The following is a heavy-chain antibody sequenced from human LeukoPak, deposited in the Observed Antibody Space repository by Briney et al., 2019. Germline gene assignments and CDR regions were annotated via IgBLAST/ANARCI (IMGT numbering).Heavy chain of an antibody. V-gene: IGHV1-18*01. D-gene: IGHD6-19*01. CDR2: ISTYNGDT. J-gene: IGHJ4*02. Sequence: ASVKVSCKTSGFSFTRYAISWVRQAPGQGLEWMGWISTYNGDTNYAQKFQGRVTMTTDTSTTTAYMELRSLRSDDTAVYYCARDPSNTSGRYAYFDYWGQGTLATVSS. CDR1: GFSFTRYA. CDR3: ARDPSNTSGRYAYFDY.